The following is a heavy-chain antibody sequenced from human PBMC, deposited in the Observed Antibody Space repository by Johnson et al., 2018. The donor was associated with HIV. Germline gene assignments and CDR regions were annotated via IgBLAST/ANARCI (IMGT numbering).Heavy chain of an antibody. V-gene: IGHV3-11*04. D-gene: IGHD1-20*01. Sequence: VQLVESGGGVVQPGRSLRLSCAASNFTFKDYYMNWIRQAPGKGLEWISYISGSGFDTFYAGSLQGRFPISRDNAKKSRYLQMTSLKAEDTDVYYCARAPYNWNAGLFGAFDMWGRGTKVTVSS. CDR3: ARAPYNWNAGLFGAFDM. J-gene: IGHJ3*02. CDR1: NFTFKDYY. CDR2: ISGSGFDT.